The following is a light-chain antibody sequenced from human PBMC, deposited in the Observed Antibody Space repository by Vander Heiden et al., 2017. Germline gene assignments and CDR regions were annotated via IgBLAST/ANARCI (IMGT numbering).Light chain of an antibody. CDR2: AES. J-gene: IGKJ4*01. CDR1: KGITSN. V-gene: IGKV1-39*01. CDR3: QQSYSNPLT. Sequence: PSPLLAFVGERATTPGRASKGITSNLTGYQQKPGKAPKLLIYAESSLQSGVPSRFSGSGSGTDFTLTISSLQPEDFATYYCQQSYSNPLTFGGGTKVEIK.